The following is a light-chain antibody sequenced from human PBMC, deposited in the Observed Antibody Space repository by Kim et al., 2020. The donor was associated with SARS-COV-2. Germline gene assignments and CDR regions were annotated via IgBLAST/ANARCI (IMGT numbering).Light chain of an antibody. CDR2: RNT. V-gene: IGLV10-54*01. J-gene: IGLJ3*02. CDR3: SAWDRSLSTWV. CDR1: ITNVGNHG. Sequence: SQPTTLPCTGAITNVGNHGAACLQPNQGHPPRLLFHRNTTRPPGILERFSASRSGTTASLTITGLQPDDEADYYCSAWDRSLSTWVFGGGTQLTVL.